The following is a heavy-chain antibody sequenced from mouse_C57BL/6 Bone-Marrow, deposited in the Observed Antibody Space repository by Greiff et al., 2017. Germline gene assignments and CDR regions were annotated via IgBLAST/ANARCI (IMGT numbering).Heavy chain of an antibody. CDR3: ARGKKGPYAIDD. Sequence: QVPLQQPGAELVRPGTSVKVSCKASGYAFPNYLIEWVKQRPGQGLEWIGVINPGCGGTNYNQKFKGKATMTADTSSSTAYMQLSSLTSEDSAVYFCARGKKGPYAIDDWGQGTSVTGSS. CDR1: GYAFPNYL. D-gene: IGHD3-3*01. J-gene: IGHJ4*01. CDR2: INPGCGGT. V-gene: IGHV1-54*01.